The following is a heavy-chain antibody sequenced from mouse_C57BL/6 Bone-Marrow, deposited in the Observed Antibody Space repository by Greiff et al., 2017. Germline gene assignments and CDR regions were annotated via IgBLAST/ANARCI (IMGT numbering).Heavy chain of an antibody. Sequence: VQLQQSGPELVKPGASVKISCKASGYSFTDYNINWVKQSTGKSLEWIGVINPNNGTTSYNQKFKGKGTLTVDKSSSTAYMQLNSLTSEDSAVYYCARYGGNLYYAMDDWGKGTSVTVSS. CDR2: INPNNGTT. CDR3: ARYGGNLYYAMDD. CDR1: GYSFTDYN. V-gene: IGHV1-39*01. J-gene: IGHJ4*01. D-gene: IGHD1-1*02.